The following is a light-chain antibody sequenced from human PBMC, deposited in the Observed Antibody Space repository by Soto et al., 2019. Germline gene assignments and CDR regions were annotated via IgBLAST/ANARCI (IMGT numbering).Light chain of an antibody. V-gene: IGKV1-39*01. Sequence: DTQLTQPPSSLSAAVGGIITISCRSSQYIADFLNWYQQTTAKAPKLLIFGPSSLHIGVPSRFSGSGSQTEFTLTINNLQREDVATCYCQESFFTLGSFGRGTKVDIK. CDR2: GPS. CDR3: QESFFTLGS. CDR1: QYIADF. J-gene: IGKJ1*01.